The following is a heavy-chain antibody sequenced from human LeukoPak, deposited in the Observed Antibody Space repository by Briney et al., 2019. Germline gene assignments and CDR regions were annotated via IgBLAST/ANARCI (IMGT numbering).Heavy chain of an antibody. CDR3: AELGITMIGGV. V-gene: IGHV3-21*01. Sequence: GGSLRLSCAASRFTFSSYSMNWVRQAPGKGLEWVSSISSSGSYIYYADSVKGRFTISRDNAKNSLYLQMNSLRAEDAAVYYCAELGITMIGGVWGKGTTVTISS. D-gene: IGHD3-10*02. CDR2: ISSSGSYI. J-gene: IGHJ6*04. CDR1: RFTFSSYS.